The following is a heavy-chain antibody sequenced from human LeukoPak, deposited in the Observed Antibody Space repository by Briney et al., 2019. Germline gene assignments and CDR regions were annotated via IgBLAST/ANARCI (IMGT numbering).Heavy chain of an antibody. Sequence: PSETLSLTCAVSGGSISSGGYSWSWIRQPPGKGLEWIGYIYHSGSTYYNPSLKSRVTISVDRSKNQFSLKLSSVTAADTAAYYCAGLEAHRPLDYWGQGTLVIVSS. CDR3: AGLEAHRPLDY. CDR1: GGSISSGGYS. D-gene: IGHD3/OR15-3a*01. J-gene: IGHJ4*02. CDR2: IYHSGST. V-gene: IGHV4-30-2*01.